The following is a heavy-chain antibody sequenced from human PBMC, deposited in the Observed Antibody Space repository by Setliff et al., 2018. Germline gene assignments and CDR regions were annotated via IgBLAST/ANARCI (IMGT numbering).Heavy chain of an antibody. CDR2: IWFDGSNH. J-gene: IGHJ6*03. V-gene: IGHV3-33*06. CDR3: AKESGAHYFYYYYMDV. Sequence: GGSLRLSCAASGFNFSSYGMHWVRQAPGKGLEWVAAIWFDGSNHYYVDSVKGRFIISRDNSKNTLYLQMNSLGAEDTAVYFCAKESGAHYFYYYYMDVWGKGTTVTVSS. CDR1: GFNFSSYG. D-gene: IGHD2-15*01.